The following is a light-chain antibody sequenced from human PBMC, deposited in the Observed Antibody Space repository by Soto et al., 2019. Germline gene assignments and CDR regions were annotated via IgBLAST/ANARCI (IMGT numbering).Light chain of an antibody. Sequence: EIVLTQSPATLSLSPGERATLSCRASQTISSYLVWYQQKPGQAPRLLIYDASNRATGIPARFSGSGSETDFTLTISSLDPEDFAVYYCQHRSNWLTFGGGTKVEIK. CDR1: QTISSY. CDR2: DAS. CDR3: QHRSNWLT. J-gene: IGKJ4*01. V-gene: IGKV3-11*01.